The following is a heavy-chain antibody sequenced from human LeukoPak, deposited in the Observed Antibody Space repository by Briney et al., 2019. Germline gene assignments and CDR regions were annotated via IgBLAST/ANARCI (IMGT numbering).Heavy chain of an antibody. CDR1: GFTFSRYK. CDR2: LNSDGSGT. CDR3: ARAKYYYGTGSYYDAFDI. J-gene: IGHJ3*02. D-gene: IGHD3-10*01. Sequence: GGSLRLSCVASGFTFSRYKMHWVRQGPGKGLMWVSRLNSDGSGTTYADSVKGRFTISRDNAKNTLYLQMNSLRAEDTAVYYCARAKYYYGTGSYYDAFDIWGQGTVVTVSS. V-gene: IGHV3-74*01.